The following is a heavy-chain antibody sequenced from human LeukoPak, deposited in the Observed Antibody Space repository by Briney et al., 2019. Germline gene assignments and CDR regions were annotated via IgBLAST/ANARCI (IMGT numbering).Heavy chain of an antibody. CDR3: ARHAYDFWSGYYRYYYYYMGV. D-gene: IGHD3-3*01. CDR1: GGSFSGYY. CDR2: INHSGST. J-gene: IGHJ6*03. V-gene: IGHV4-34*01. Sequence: PSETLSLTCAVYGGSFSGYYWSWIRQPPGKGLEWIGEINHSGSTNYNPSLKSRVTISVDTSKNQFSLKLSSVTAADTAVYYCARHAYDFWSGYYRYYYYYMGVWGKGTTVTVSS.